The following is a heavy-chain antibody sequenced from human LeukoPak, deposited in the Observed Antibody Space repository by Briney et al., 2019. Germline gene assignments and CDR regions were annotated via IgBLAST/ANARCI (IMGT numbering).Heavy chain of an antibody. Sequence: ASVKVSCKASGYTFTGYYMHWVQQAPGQGLEWMGRINPNSGGTNYAQKFQGRVTMTRDTSISTAYMELSGLRSDDTAVYYCARAITVVPVFDYWGQGTLVTVSS. CDR2: INPNSGGT. CDR1: GYTFTGYY. D-gene: IGHD4-23*01. V-gene: IGHV1-2*06. CDR3: ARAITVVPVFDY. J-gene: IGHJ4*02.